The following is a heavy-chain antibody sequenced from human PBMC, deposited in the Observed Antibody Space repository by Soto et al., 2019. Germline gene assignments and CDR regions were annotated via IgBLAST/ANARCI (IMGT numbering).Heavy chain of an antibody. Sequence: EVQLLESGGGLVQPGGSLRLSCAASGFTFTDYALSWVRQAPGKGLEWVATISGIGGSTYLADSVKGRLSISRDNSKNTVSLLMNSLRAEDTAVYFCARGSSGYISSWYYFDYWGRGTLVTVPS. J-gene: IGHJ4*02. CDR3: ARGSSGYISSWYYFDY. CDR1: GFTFTDYA. V-gene: IGHV3-23*01. D-gene: IGHD6-13*01. CDR2: ISGIGGST.